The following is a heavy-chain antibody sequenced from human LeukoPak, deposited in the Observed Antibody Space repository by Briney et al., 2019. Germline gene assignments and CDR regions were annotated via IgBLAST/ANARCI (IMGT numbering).Heavy chain of an antibody. CDR2: ISGSGGST. CDR3: AKGSVTTYSYYYYMDV. CDR1: GFTFSSYA. V-gene: IGHV3-23*01. J-gene: IGHJ6*03. D-gene: IGHD4-11*01. Sequence: AGGSLRLSCAASGFTFSSYAMSWVRQAPGKGLEGVSAISGSGGSTYYADSVKGRFTISRDNSKNTLYLQMNSLRAEDTAVYYCAKGSVTTYSYYYYMDVWGKGTTVTVSS.